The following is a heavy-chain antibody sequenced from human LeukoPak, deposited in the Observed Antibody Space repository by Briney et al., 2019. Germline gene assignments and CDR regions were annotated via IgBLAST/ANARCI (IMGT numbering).Heavy chain of an antibody. V-gene: IGHV6-1*01. D-gene: IGHD1-7*01. J-gene: IGHJ4*02. CDR2: TYYRSKWYT. Sequence: SQTLSLTCAISGGSVSSNSVGWYWIRQSPSRGLEWLGRTYYRSKWYTDYAVSVKSRITINPDTSKNQLFLHLSSVTAEDTAVYYCARVSFAITGTIDYWGQGTLVTVSS. CDR3: ARVSFAITGTIDY. CDR1: GGSVSSNSVG.